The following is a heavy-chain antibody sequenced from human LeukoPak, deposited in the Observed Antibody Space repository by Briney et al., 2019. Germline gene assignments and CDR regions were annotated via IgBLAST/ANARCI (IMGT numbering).Heavy chain of an antibody. CDR3: VRGRPLRYRGYDSHY. V-gene: IGHV3-74*01. J-gene: IGHJ4*02. CDR1: GFNFSSYW. D-gene: IGHD5-12*01. Sequence: GGSLRLSCAASGFNFSSYWTHRVRQAPGKGLEWISRINYDGTTTSYADSVKGRFTISRDNAKNTLYLQMNSLRAVDTRASCSVRGRPLRYRGYDSHYWGQGNAITVSS. CDR2: INYDGTTT.